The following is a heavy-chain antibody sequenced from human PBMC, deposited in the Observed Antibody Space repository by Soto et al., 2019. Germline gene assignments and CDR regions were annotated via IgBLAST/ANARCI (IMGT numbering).Heavy chain of an antibody. D-gene: IGHD2-15*01. V-gene: IGHV1-18*01. CDR2: ISTYNGNT. CDR3: ARGFRVAATRWWFDP. CDR1: GYTFTSYD. J-gene: IGHJ5*02. Sequence: QVQLVQSGAEVKKPGASVKVSCKASGYTFTSYDISWVRQAPGQGLEWMGWISTYNGNTNYAQKLQGRVTMTTDASTSTAYMELRSLRSNDTAVYYCARGFRVAATRWWFDPWGQGTLVTVSS.